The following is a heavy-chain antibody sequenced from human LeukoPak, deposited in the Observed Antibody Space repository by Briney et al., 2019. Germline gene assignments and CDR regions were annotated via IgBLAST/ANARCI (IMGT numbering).Heavy chain of an antibody. V-gene: IGHV1-46*01. CDR1: GYTFTGYY. J-gene: IGHJ4*02. Sequence: ASVKVSCKASGYTFTGYYMDWVRQAPGQGLEWMGKINLSGGSTSYSQKFQGRVTMTRDTSTSTVYMELSSLRSEDTAVYYCARGRDSSGYYIPYFDYWGQGTLVTVSS. D-gene: IGHD3-22*01. CDR2: INLSGGST. CDR3: ARGRDSSGYYIPYFDY.